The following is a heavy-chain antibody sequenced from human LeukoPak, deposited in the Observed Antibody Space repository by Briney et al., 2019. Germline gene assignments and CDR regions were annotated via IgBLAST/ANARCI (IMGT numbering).Heavy chain of an antibody. CDR3: ARLGIAALVADY. V-gene: IGHV5-51*01. CDR1: GYSFTTYW. Sequence: GESLKISCKGSGYSFTTYWVAWVRQMPGKGLECMGIIYPGDSDTKYSRSFQGQVTISADRSISTAYLQWSSLKASDTAMYYCARLGIAALVADYWGQGTLVTVSS. J-gene: IGHJ4*02. D-gene: IGHD6-6*01. CDR2: IYPGDSDT.